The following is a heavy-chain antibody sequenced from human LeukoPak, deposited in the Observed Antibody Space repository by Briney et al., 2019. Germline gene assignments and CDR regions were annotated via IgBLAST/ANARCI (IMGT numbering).Heavy chain of an antibody. CDR1: GFTLSDHY. CDR2: MTTTSSIV. CDR3: AREAYSSRWYADY. D-gene: IGHD6-13*01. Sequence: GGSLRLSCAASGFTLSDHYMNWIRQAPGKGLEWISSMTTTSSIVYYADSVKGRFTIARGNAKNSLYLQMNSLRAEDTAMYYCAREAYSSRWYADYWGQGTLVTVSS. V-gene: IGHV3-11*01. J-gene: IGHJ4*02.